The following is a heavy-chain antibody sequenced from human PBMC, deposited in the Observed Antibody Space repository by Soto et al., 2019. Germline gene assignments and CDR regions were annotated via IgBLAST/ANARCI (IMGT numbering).Heavy chain of an antibody. CDR3: ARSPGDWYFDL. CDR2: ISSSGSTI. Sequence: QXQLVXSXGXXVKPXGSXXLSCAASGFTFSDXXMSWIRQAPXXGLEWVSYISSSGSTIYYADSVKGRFTISRDNAKNSLYLQMNSLRAEDTAVYYCARSPGDWYFDLWGRGTLVTVSS. CDR1: GFTFSDXX. J-gene: IGHJ2*01. V-gene: IGHV3-11*01. D-gene: IGHD7-27*01.